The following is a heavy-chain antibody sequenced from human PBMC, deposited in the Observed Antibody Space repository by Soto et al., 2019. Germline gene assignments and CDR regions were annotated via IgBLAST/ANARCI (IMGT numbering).Heavy chain of an antibody. CDR3: ARDRDPHSGSHPHNAYFQH. V-gene: IGHV1-69*12. CDR1: GGTFSSYA. J-gene: IGHJ1*01. D-gene: IGHD1-26*01. CDR2: IIPIFGTA. Sequence: QVQLVQSGAEVKKPGSSVKVSCKASGGTFSSYAISWVRQAPGQGLEWMGGIIPIFGTANYAQKFQGRVTINAEESTSTAYMEPSSLRAEDTAVYYCARDRDPHSGSHPHNAYFQHWGQGTLVTVSS.